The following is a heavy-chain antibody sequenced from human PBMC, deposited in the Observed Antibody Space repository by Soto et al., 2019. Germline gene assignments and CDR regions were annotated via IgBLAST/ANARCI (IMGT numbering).Heavy chain of an antibody. J-gene: IGHJ4*02. CDR2: ISDTGSSH. CDR1: GFTFSDYY. V-gene: IGHV3-30*18. D-gene: IGHD2-2*01. CDR3: AKDRGGDCPDNSCYFGADY. Sequence: PGGSLRLSCAVSGFTFSDYYMSWIRQAPGKGLECVAVISDTGSSHYYAASVEGRFTISRENSKNTLSLHMDRLRVEDTAVYYCAKDRGGDCPDNSCYFGADYWGQGTPVTVSS.